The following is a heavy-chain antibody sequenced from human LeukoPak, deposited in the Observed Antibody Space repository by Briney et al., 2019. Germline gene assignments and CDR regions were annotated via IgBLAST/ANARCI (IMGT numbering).Heavy chain of an antibody. CDR1: GGSFSGYY. Sequence: PSETLSPTCAVYGGSFSGYYWSWIRQPPGKGLEWIGEINHSGSTNYNPSLKSRVTISVDTSKNQFSLKLSSVTAADTAVYYCARGQTKYSRSSIDYWGQGTLVTVSS. V-gene: IGHV4-34*01. CDR2: INHSGST. D-gene: IGHD6-6*01. CDR3: ARGQTKYSRSSIDY. J-gene: IGHJ4*02.